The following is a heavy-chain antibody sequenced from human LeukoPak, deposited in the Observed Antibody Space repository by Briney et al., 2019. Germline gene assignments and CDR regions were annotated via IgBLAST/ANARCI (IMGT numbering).Heavy chain of an antibody. CDR2: INHSGST. J-gene: IGHJ4*02. Sequence: SETLSLTCAVYGGSFSGYYWSWIRQPPGKGLGWIGEINHSGSTNYNPSLKSRVTISVDTSKNQFSLKLSSVTAADTAVYYCARVTMRRGLPRRYFDYWGQGTLVTVSS. D-gene: IGHD2-15*01. V-gene: IGHV4-34*01. CDR1: GGSFSGYY. CDR3: ARVTMRRGLPRRYFDY.